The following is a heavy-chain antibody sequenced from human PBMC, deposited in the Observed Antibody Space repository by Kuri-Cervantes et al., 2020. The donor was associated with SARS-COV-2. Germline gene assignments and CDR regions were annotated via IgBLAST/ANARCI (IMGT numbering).Heavy chain of an antibody. V-gene: IGHV3-30-3*01. CDR3: ARAAWGSAGTHYYYYGMDV. D-gene: IGHD6-19*01. CDR2: ISYDGSNK. Sequence: GESLKISCAASGFTFSSYAMHWVRQAPGKGLEWLAVISYDGSNKYYAESVKGRFTISRDNSKNTLYLQMNSLRAEDTAVYYCARAAWGSAGTHYYYYGMDVWGQGTTVTVSS. J-gene: IGHJ6*02. CDR1: GFTFSSYA.